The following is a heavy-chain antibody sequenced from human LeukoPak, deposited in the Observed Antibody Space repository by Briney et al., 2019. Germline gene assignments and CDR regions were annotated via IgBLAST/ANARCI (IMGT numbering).Heavy chain of an antibody. D-gene: IGHD6-19*01. CDR1: GFTFSSYA. V-gene: IGHV3-23*01. CDR2: ISGSGGST. Sequence: GGSLRLSCAASGFTFSSYAMNWVRQAPGKGLEWVSAISGSGGSTYYADSVKGRFTISRDNSKNTLYLQMNSLRAEDTAVYYCAKFKGMDDSGWYYFDYWGQGTLVTVSS. J-gene: IGHJ4*02. CDR3: AKFKGMDDSGWYYFDY.